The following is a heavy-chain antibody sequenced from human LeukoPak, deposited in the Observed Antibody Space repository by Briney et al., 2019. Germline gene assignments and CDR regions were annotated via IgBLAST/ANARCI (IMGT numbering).Heavy chain of an antibody. Sequence: GRSLRLSCAASGFTFDDYAMHWVRQAPGKGLEWVSGISWNSGSIGYADSVKGRFTISRDNSKNTLYLQMNSLRAEDTAVYYCAREVVVVPAASFDYWGQGTLVTVSS. D-gene: IGHD2-2*01. J-gene: IGHJ4*02. CDR3: AREVVVVPAASFDY. V-gene: IGHV3-9*01. CDR1: GFTFDDYA. CDR2: ISWNSGSI.